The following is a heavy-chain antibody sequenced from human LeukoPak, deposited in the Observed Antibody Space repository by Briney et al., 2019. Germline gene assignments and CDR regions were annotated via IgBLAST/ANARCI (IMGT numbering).Heavy chain of an antibody. CDR1: GGSVSGYY. D-gene: IGHD2-8*01. J-gene: IGHJ4*02. CDR3: ARGRGVYARDFDY. CDR2: INHSGST. Sequence: SETLSLTCAVYGGSVSGYYWSWIRQPPGKGLEWIGEINHSGSTNYNPSLKSRVTISVDTSKNQFSLKLSSVTAADTAVYYCARGRGVYARDFDYWGQGTLVTVSS. V-gene: IGHV4-34*01.